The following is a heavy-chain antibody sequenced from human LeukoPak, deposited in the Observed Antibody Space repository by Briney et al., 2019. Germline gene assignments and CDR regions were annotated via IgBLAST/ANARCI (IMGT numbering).Heavy chain of an antibody. CDR3: ARAPPYYDVPSGPYYFDC. CDR2: IYYSGST. V-gene: IGHV4-31*03. D-gene: IGHD3-3*01. Sequence: SETLSLTCTVSGGSISSGGYYWSWIRQHPGKGLEWIGYIYYSGSTYYNPSLKSRVTISVDTSKNQFSLKLSSVTAADTAVYYCARAPPYYDVPSGPYYFDCWGQGTLVTVSS. J-gene: IGHJ4*02. CDR1: GGSISSGGYY.